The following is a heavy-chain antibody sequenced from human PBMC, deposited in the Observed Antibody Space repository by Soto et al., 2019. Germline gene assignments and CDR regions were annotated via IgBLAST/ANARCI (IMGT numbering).Heavy chain of an antibody. V-gene: IGHV1-18*01. Sequence: GASVKVSCKASGYTFTSYGISWVRQAPGQGLEWMGWTSAYNGNTNYAQKLQGRVTMTTDTSTSTAYMELRSLRSDDTAVYYCARDDDYYDSSGAFDPWGQGTLVTVSS. J-gene: IGHJ5*02. D-gene: IGHD3-22*01. CDR1: GYTFTSYG. CDR2: TSAYNGNT. CDR3: ARDDDYYDSSGAFDP.